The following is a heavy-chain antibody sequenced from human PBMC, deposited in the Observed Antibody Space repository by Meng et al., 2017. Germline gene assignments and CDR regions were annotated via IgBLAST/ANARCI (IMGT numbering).Heavy chain of an antibody. V-gene: IGHV1-8*03. CDR1: GYTFTSYD. Sequence: QGQLVQLGAEVKKPGASVKVSCKASGYTFTSYDINWVRQATGQGLEWMGWMNPNSGNTGYAQKSQGRVTITRNTSISTAYMELSSLRSEDTAVYYCARGYYGSGLFDPWGQGTLVTVSS. J-gene: IGHJ5*02. CDR3: ARGYYGSGLFDP. CDR2: MNPNSGNT. D-gene: IGHD3-10*01.